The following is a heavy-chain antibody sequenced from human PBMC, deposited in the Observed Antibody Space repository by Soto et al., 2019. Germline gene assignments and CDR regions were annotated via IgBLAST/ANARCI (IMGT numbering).Heavy chain of an antibody. CDR1: GGTFSSYA. CDR2: IIPIFGTA. CDR3: ARDRGLDYYDSSGYFDY. Sequence: SVKVSCKASGGTFSSYAISWVRRAPGQGLEWMGGIIPIFGTANYAQKFQGRVTITADESTSTAYMGLSSLRSEDTAVYYCARDRGLDYYDSSGYFDYWGQGTLVTVSS. D-gene: IGHD3-22*01. J-gene: IGHJ4*02. V-gene: IGHV1-69*13.